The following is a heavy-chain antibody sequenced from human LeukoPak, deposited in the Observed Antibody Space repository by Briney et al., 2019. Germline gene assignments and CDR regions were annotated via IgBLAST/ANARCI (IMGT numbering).Heavy chain of an antibody. D-gene: IGHD3-22*01. V-gene: IGHV1-8*01. J-gene: IGHJ3*02. Sequence: ASVKVSCKASGYTFSSYDINWVRQAPGQGLEWMGWMNPNSGNTGYAQELQGRVAMTRDTSISTAYTELSSLISDDTAVYYCTRGGTIYDTILEDPFDIWGQRTMVTVSS. CDR2: MNPNSGNT. CDR3: TRGGTIYDTILEDPFDI. CDR1: GYTFSSYD.